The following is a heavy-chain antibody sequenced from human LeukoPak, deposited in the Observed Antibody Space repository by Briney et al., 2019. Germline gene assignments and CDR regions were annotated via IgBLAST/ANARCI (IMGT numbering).Heavy chain of an antibody. CDR3: ARGLSYYDSSGYYLPPPVIAY. Sequence: SETLSLTCAVYGGSFSGYYWSWIRQPPGKGLEWIGEINHSGSTNYNPSLKSRVTISVDTSKNQFSLKLSSVPAADPAVYYCARGLSYYDSSGYYLPPPVIAYWAQGTLVTVSS. CDR1: GGSFSGYY. V-gene: IGHV4-34*01. CDR2: INHSGST. D-gene: IGHD3-22*01. J-gene: IGHJ4*02.